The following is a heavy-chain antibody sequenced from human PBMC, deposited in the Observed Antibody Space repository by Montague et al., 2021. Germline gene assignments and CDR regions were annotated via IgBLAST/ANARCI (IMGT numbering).Heavy chain of an antibody. CDR1: GYSITSGYY. J-gene: IGHJ4*02. CDR3: ARIGGGDYFVS. Sequence: SETLSLTCNVSGYSITSGYYWGWIRQSPERGLEWIGSVYHTGGTYYSPSLKRRVTISVDTSKNQVSLRLNSVIAADTALYYCARIGGGDYFVSWGQGIPVTVSP. D-gene: IGHD3-16*01. CDR2: VYHTGGT. V-gene: IGHV4-38-2*02.